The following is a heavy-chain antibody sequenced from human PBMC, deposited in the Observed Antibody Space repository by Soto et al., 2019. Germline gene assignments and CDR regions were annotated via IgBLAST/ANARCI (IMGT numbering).Heavy chain of an antibody. CDR3: ARVPFPTIYGYSSSWYFDYGMDV. Sequence: GGSLRLSCAASGFTFSSYSMNWVRQAPGKGLEWVSSISSSSSYIYYADSVKGRFTISRDNSKNTLYLQMNSLRAEDTAVYYCARVPFPTIYGYSSSWYFDYGMDVWGQGTTVTVSS. D-gene: IGHD6-13*01. CDR2: ISSSSSYI. CDR1: GFTFSSYS. J-gene: IGHJ6*02. V-gene: IGHV3-21*01.